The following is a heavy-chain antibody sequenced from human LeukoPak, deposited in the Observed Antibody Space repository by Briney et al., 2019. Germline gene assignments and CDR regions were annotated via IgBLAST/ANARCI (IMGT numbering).Heavy chain of an antibody. V-gene: IGHV3-23*01. Sequence: GGTLRLSCAASGFTFSSYGMSWVRQAPGKGLEWVSAISGSGGSTYYADSVKGRFTISRDNSKNTLYLQMNTLRAEDTAIYYCAKYRLRLGELFPWANWGQGTLVSVSS. CDR1: GFTFSSYG. J-gene: IGHJ4*02. D-gene: IGHD3-16*01. CDR3: AKYRLRLGELFPWAN. CDR2: ISGSGGST.